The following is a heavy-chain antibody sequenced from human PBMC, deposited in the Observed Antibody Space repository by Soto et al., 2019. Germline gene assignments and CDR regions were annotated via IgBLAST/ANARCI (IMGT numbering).Heavy chain of an antibody. CDR2: ISYDGSNK. J-gene: IGHJ4*02. D-gene: IGHD5-12*01. Sequence: PGGSLRLSCAASGFTFSYYGMHWVRQXPGKGLEWVAVISYDGSNKYYADSVKGRFTISRDNSKNTLYLQMNSLRAEDTAVYYCAKNHQRAPSRDGYNLIDYWGQGTLVTVSS. CDR3: AKNHQRAPSRDGYNLIDY. CDR1: GFTFSYYG. V-gene: IGHV3-30*18.